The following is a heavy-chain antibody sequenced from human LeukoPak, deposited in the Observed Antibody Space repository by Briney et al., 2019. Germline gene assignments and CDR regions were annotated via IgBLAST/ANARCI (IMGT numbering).Heavy chain of an antibody. CDR2: ISSNGGST. Sequence: GGSLRPSCSASGFTFSSYAMHWVRQAPGKGLEYVSAISSNGGSTYYADSVKGRFTISRDNSKNTLYLQMSSLRAEDTAVYYCVKDRGVLLWFGEPDYWGQGTLVTVSS. D-gene: IGHD3-10*01. V-gene: IGHV3-64D*06. CDR3: VKDRGVLLWFGEPDY. CDR1: GFTFSSYA. J-gene: IGHJ4*02.